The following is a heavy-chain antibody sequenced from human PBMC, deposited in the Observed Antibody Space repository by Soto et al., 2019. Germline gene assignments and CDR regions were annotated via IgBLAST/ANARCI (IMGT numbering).Heavy chain of an antibody. Sequence: GASVKVSCKASGYTFTGYAMHWVRQAPGQRLEWMGWINAGNGNTKYLQKFQGRVTITRDTSASTAYMELSSLRSEDTAVYYCARGGEPIDYWGQGTLVTVSS. V-gene: IGHV1-3*01. D-gene: IGHD2-21*01. CDR2: INAGNGNT. CDR3: ARGGEPIDY. CDR1: GYTFTGYA. J-gene: IGHJ4*02.